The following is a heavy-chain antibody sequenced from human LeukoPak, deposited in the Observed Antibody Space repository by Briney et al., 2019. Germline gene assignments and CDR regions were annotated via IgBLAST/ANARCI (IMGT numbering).Heavy chain of an antibody. J-gene: IGHJ6*02. CDR2: INPTGGST. V-gene: IGHV1-46*01. CDR1: GYTFPSYF. Sequence: ASVKVSCKASGYTFPSYFMHWVRQAPGQGLEWMGIINPTGGSTTYAQKFQGRVTITADESTSTTYMELSSLRSEDTAVYYCARQRYCSSTSCYPKNPYYYYGMDVWGQGTTVTVSS. D-gene: IGHD2-2*01. CDR3: ARQRYCSSTSCYPKNPYYYYGMDV.